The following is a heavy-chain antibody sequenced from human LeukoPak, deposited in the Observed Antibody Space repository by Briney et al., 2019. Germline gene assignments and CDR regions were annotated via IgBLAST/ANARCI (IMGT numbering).Heavy chain of an antibody. CDR2: IYHSGST. CDR1: GGSISSGGYS. J-gene: IGHJ4*02. V-gene: IGHV4-30-2*01. CDR3: ARGYSDYQSGYYFDY. D-gene: IGHD4-17*01. Sequence: SQSLSLTCAVSGGSISSGGYSWSWIRQPPGKGLEWIGYIYHSGSTYYNPSLKSRVTISVDRSKNQFSLKLSSVTAADTAVYYCARGYSDYQSGYYFDYWGQGTLVTVSS.